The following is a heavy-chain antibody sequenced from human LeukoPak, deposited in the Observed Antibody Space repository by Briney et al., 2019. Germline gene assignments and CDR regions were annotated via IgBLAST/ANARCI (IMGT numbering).Heavy chain of an antibody. V-gene: IGHV1-18*01. D-gene: IGHD2-2*01. Sequence: GASVKVSCKASGYTFTIYGSSWVRQAPGQGLEWMGWISAYNGNTNYAQKLQGRVTMTTDTSTSTAYMELRSLRSDDTAVYYCARLVPAVTLYYYYYMDVWGKGTTVTVSS. CDR2: ISAYNGNT. CDR3: ARLVPAVTLYYYYYMDV. J-gene: IGHJ6*03. CDR1: GYTFTIYG.